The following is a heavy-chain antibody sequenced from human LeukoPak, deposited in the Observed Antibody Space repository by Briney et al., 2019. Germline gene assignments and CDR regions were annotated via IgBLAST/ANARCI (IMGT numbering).Heavy chain of an antibody. CDR1: GFTFSGYG. D-gene: IGHD2-2*01. J-gene: IGHJ6*02. CDR3: AKDWVVVSAALLRGWDHTMDV. Sequence: GGSLRLSCAASGFTFSGYGMRWVRQAPGKGLEWVSAIGGSGSSTYYADSVKGRFTISRDNSRNTLFLQMNSLRAEDTAIYYCAKDWVVVSAALLRGWDHTMDVWGQGTTVTVSS. V-gene: IGHV3-23*01. CDR2: IGGSGSST.